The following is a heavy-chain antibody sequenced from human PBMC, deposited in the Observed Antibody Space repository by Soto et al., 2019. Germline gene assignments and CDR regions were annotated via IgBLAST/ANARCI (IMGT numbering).Heavy chain of an antibody. J-gene: IGHJ5*02. CDR3: GHRLYTSGWWFDP. D-gene: IGHD6-19*01. Sequence: QVTLKESGPALVKPPQTLTLTCTFSGFSLTTDKVGVGWVRQPPGKALEWLALIYWDDDKRYSPYLKIRLTISKDTPKTGVVLTMTNMDPVDTATYFCGHRLYTSGWWFDPWGPGTLVTVS. V-gene: IGHV2-5*02. CDR1: GFSLTTDKVG. CDR2: IYWDDDK.